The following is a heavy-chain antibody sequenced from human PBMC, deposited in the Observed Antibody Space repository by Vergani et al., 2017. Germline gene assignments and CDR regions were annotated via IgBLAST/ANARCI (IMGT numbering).Heavy chain of an antibody. J-gene: IGHJ3*01. CDR3: AKVCCXISCPYCEGAFYV. Sequence: QLLESGGGLIQPGGSLRLSCAASGFTFNSYAMTWVRQAPGKGLEWVSGINNNGGSTYYADSVKGRFTISRDNSKNTLYLQMTDLRAEDTATYYCAKVCCXISCPYCEGAFYVLGHGTIVTVSS. CDR2: INNNGGST. D-gene: IGHD2-21*01. V-gene: IGHV3-23*01. CDR1: GFTFNSYA.